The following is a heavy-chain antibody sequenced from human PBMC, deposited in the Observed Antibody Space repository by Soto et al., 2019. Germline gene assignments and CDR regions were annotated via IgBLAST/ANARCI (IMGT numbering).Heavy chain of an antibody. J-gene: IGHJ4*02. CDR1: GGSFSAYY. V-gene: IGHV4-34*02. Sequence: QGQLQLWGAGLLKPSETLSLTGAVYGGSFSAYYWNWIRQLPGKGLEWVGEINHGGYTNYNPSLKGRVTISVDTSKNQFSLKLSSVTAADTAVYYCARARCNSASCYGLETLDYWGQGTLVTVSS. CDR3: ARARCNSASCYGLETLDY. CDR2: INHGGYT. D-gene: IGHD2-2*01.